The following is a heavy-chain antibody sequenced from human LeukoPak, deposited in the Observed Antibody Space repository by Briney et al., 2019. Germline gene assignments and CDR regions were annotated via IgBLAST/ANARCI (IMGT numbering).Heavy chain of an antibody. CDR1: GGSISSYY. V-gene: IGHV4-59*08. D-gene: IGHD2-15*01. Sequence: PSETLSLTCTVSGGSISSYYWSWIRQPPGKGLEWIGYIYYSGSTNYNPSLKSRVTISVDTPKNQFSLKLSSVTAADTAVYYCARRLKGGWFDPWGQGTLVTVSS. J-gene: IGHJ5*02. CDR2: IYYSGST. CDR3: ARRLKGGWFDP.